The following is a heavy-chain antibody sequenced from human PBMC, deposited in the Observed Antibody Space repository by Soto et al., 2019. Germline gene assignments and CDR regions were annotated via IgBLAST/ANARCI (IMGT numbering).Heavy chain of an antibody. V-gene: IGHV3-23*01. CDR3: AKDEGLRAARPDDGMDV. CDR1: GFTVSSYA. J-gene: IGHJ6*02. Sequence: GGSLRLSCAPSGFTVSSYAMSWVRQAPEKALEWVSAISGSGGSTYYADSVRGRFTISRDNSKNTLYLQMNSLRAEDTAVYYCAKDEGLRAARPDDGMDVWGQGTTVTVSS. D-gene: IGHD6-6*01. CDR2: ISGSGGST.